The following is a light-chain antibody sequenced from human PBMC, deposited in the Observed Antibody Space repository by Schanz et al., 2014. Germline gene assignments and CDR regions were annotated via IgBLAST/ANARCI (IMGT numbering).Light chain of an antibody. CDR1: QGVTSNY. CDR2: DAS. Sequence: EVVLTQSPGSLSLSPGERGTLSCRASQGVTSNYLAWYQQRPGQAPRLLIHDASNRATGVPARFSGSGSGTDFTLTISSLEPEDFAVYYCQHRGNWPPLTFGGGTKVEIK. CDR3: QHRGNWPPLT. V-gene: IGKV3-11*01. J-gene: IGKJ4*01.